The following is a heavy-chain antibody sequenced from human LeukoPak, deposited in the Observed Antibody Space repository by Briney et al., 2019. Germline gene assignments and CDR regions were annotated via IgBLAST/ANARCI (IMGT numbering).Heavy chain of an antibody. CDR3: AKPSGSGVDY. Sequence: GGSLRLSCGASGFTFSTLDMHWVRQAPGKGLEWVAFIRYDGSHEYYADSVKGRFTISRDNSKNTLYLQMNSVRSEDTALYYCAKPSGSGVDYWGQGTRVTVSS. D-gene: IGHD1-26*01. CDR1: GFTFSTLD. J-gene: IGHJ4*01. V-gene: IGHV3-30*02. CDR2: IRYDGSHE.